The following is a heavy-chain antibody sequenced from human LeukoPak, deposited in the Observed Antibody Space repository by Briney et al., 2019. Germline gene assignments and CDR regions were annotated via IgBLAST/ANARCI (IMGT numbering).Heavy chain of an antibody. CDR2: INPNSGGT. D-gene: IGHD3-22*01. Sequence: ASVKVSCQASGYTFTGYYMHWVRQAPGQGLEWIGRINPNSGGTNYAQKFQGRVTMTRDTSISTAYMELSRLRSDDTAVYYCARDLGDNYYDSSGYYYEDYWGQGTLVTVSS. V-gene: IGHV1-2*06. CDR1: GYTFTGYY. J-gene: IGHJ4*02. CDR3: ARDLGDNYYDSSGYYYEDY.